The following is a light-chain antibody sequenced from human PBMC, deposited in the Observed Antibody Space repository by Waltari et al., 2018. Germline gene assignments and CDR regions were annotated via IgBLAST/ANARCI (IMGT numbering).Light chain of an antibody. CDR2: EAT. V-gene: IGLV2-8*01. Sequence: QSALTHPPSASWSPGQSITLSRTGLRPDAEGYEPVSWYQHHPGKAPKLLIYEATNPPSGFPDRFSGSKSDNTASLAVSGLQAEDEADYYCSSYAGGSSLMFGGGTKLTVL. CDR1: RPDAEGYEP. CDR3: SSYAGGSSLM. J-gene: IGLJ3*02.